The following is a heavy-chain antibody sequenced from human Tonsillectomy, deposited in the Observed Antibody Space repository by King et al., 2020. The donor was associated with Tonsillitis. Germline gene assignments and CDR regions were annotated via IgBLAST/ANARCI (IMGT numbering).Heavy chain of an antibody. J-gene: IGHJ5*02. CDR1: GHHLTETS. Sequence: VQLVQSGAEVKRPGASVRVSCKVSGHHLTETSIHWVRQAPGKGLEWMGSFDPEDGETIYAQKFQDRVTMTEDTSTDTAFMELSSLRSDDTAMYYCASAGGDRHYNWFAPWGQGTLVTVSS. CDR2: FDPEDGET. D-gene: IGHD2-21*02. V-gene: IGHV1-24*01. CDR3: ASAGGDRHYNWFAP.